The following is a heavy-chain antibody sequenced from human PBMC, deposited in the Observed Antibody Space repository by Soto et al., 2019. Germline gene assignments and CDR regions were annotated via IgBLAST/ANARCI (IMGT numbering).Heavy chain of an antibody. J-gene: IGHJ4*02. Sequence: QVQLQESGPGLVKPSGTLSLTCAVSGGSFTSNNWWTWVRQPPGQGLEWIGEIYWTGSTNYNPSLKSRVTISLDKSENQFSLKVTSLTAADTAVYYCASRDPGTSVDYWGQGTLVTVSS. V-gene: IGHV4-4*02. CDR1: GGSFTSNNW. CDR2: IYWTGST. D-gene: IGHD1-7*01. CDR3: ASRDPGTSVDY.